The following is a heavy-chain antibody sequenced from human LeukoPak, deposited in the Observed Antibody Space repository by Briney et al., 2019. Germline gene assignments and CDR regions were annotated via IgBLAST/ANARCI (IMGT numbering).Heavy chain of an antibody. D-gene: IGHD2-8*01. CDR2: IKEDGSEK. CDR1: GFTFSSYW. Sequence: PGGSLRLSCAASGFTFSSYWMSWVRQAPGKGLEWVANIKEDGSEKYYVDSVKGRFTISRDNAKNSVSLQMNSLRVEDTAVYYCARIYLKMASASWGQGTLVTVSS. J-gene: IGHJ5*02. V-gene: IGHV3-7*01. CDR3: ARIYLKMASAS.